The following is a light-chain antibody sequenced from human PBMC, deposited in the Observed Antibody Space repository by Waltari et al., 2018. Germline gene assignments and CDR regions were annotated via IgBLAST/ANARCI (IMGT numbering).Light chain of an antibody. CDR3: QVWDSGSGRPQVI. J-gene: IGLJ2*01. CDR1: NIGSKR. CDR2: DDN. V-gene: IGLV3-21*02. Sequence: SYVLTQPPSVSVAPGQTAIITCGGDNIGSKRVHWYQQRAGQAPVLVVHDDNDRPSGIPERPSGSNSGNTATLTISRVEAGDEADFYCQVWDSGSGRPQVIFGGGTRLTVL.